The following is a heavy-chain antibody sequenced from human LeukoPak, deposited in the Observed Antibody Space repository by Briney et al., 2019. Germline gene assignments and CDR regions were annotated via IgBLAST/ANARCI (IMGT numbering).Heavy chain of an antibody. CDR2: IYPGDSDT. CDR3: ARLPSPTTIVDY. V-gene: IGHV5-51*01. J-gene: IGHJ4*02. D-gene: IGHD5-24*01. CDR1: GYGFTNYW. Sequence: GESLKISCKGSGYGFTNYWIGWVRQMPGKGLEWMGIIYPGDSDTRYSPSFQGQVTFSADKSISTAYLQWSSLKASDTAIYYCARLPSPTTIVDYWGQGTLVTVSS.